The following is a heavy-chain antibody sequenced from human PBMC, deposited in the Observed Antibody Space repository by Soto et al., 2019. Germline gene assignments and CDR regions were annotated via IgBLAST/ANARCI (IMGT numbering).Heavy chain of an antibody. D-gene: IGHD6-13*01. CDR2: ISWDGGTT. J-gene: IGHJ6*04. Sequence: GWSLRLSCAASGFTFDDYGMHWVRQAPGKGLEWVSVISWDGGTTYYADSVKGRFTISRDDKKKSLYLQMNSLRAEDSALYYCAKDYRQLARGYGMEVWGVGTTVTVSS. CDR3: AKDYRQLARGYGMEV. CDR1: GFTFDDYG. V-gene: IGHV3-43D*04.